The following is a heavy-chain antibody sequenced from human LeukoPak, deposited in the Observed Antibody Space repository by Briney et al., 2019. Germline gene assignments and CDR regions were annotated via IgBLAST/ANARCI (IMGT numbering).Heavy chain of an antibody. CDR3: AKDRFYHDSNGYSN. CDR2: ISYDGNNQ. Sequence: GGSLRLACAASGFTFSSHGMHWVRQAPGKGLEWVGVISYDGNNQYTADSVKGRFTISRDNSKNTLYLHMNSLIPEDTAFYYCAKDRFYHDSNGYSNWGQGTLVTVSS. J-gene: IGHJ4*02. V-gene: IGHV3-30*18. D-gene: IGHD3-22*01. CDR1: GFTFSSHG.